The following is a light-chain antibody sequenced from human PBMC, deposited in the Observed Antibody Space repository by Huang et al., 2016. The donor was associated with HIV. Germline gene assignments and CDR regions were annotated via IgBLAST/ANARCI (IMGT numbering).Light chain of an antibody. CDR2: GAY. V-gene: IGKV3-20*01. J-gene: IGKJ4*01. Sequence: EIVLTQSPGTLSLSPGVRATLSCRASQSVNNNYLAWSQGRPGQAPRLLIYGAYTRATGFPDRFSGSGSGTDFTRTISRLEPEDFAVYSCQYYGSSPLTFGGGTKVEI. CDR1: QSVNNNY. CDR3: QYYGSSPLT.